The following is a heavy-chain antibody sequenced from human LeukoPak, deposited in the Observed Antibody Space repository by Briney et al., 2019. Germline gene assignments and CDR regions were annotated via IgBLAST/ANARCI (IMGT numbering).Heavy chain of an antibody. CDR1: GYTFTSYY. V-gene: IGHV1-46*01. Sequence: ASVKVSCKASGYTFTSYYMHWVRQAPGQGLEWMGIINPSGGSTSYAQKFQGRVTMTRDTSTSTVYMELSSLRSEDTAVYYCAGGEVYDILTGYYLPDYWGQGTLVTVSS. D-gene: IGHD3-9*01. J-gene: IGHJ4*02. CDR3: AGGEVYDILTGYYLPDY. CDR2: INPSGGST.